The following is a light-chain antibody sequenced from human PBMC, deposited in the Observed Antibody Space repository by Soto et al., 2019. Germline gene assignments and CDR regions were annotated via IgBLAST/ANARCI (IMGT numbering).Light chain of an antibody. Sequence: EIVLTQSPGTLSLSPGERATLSCRASQSVSCSYLAWYQQKPGQAPRLLIYAASSRATGIPDRFSGSGSGTDFTLTISRLEPEDFAVYYCQQYGRSLTFGGGTKVEIK. V-gene: IGKV3-20*01. J-gene: IGKJ4*01. CDR3: QQYGRSLT. CDR2: AAS. CDR1: QSVSCSY.